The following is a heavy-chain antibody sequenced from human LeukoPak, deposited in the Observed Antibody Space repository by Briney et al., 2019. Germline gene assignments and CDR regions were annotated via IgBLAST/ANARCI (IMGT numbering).Heavy chain of an antibody. CDR3: ARGIGYCSSTSCPMGYYYYYMDV. CDR2: IIPIFGTA. CDR1: GGTFSSYA. D-gene: IGHD2-2*01. V-gene: IGHV1-69*06. Sequence: ASVKVSCKASGGTFSSYAISWVRQAPGQGLEWMGEIIPIFGTANYAQKFQGRVTITADKSTSTAYMELSSLRSEDTAVYYCARGIGYCSSTSCPMGYYYYYMDVWGKGTTVTVSS. J-gene: IGHJ6*03.